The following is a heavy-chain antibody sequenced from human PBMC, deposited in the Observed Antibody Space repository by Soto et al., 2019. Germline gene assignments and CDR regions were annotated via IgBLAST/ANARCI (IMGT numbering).Heavy chain of an antibody. CDR1: GYTFTSYG. V-gene: IGHV1-18*01. CDR3: ARVLFVVVPAAIGWFDP. CDR2: ISAYNGNT. D-gene: IGHD2-2*01. Sequence: ASVKVSCKASGYTFTSYGISWVRQAPGQGLEWMGWISAYNGNTNYAQKLQGRVTMTTDTSTSTAYMELRSPRSDDTAVYYCARVLFVVVPAAIGWFDPWGQGTLVTVSS. J-gene: IGHJ5*02.